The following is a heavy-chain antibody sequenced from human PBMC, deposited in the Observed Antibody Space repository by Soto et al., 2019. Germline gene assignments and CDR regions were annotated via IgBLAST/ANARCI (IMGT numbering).Heavy chain of an antibody. V-gene: IGHV1-46*04. CDR3: ARDKRDLRFLEWSYYFDY. J-gene: IGHJ4*02. D-gene: IGHD3-3*01. Sequence: ASVKVSCKASGYTFTSYYMHWVRQAPGQGLEWMGIINPSGGSTSYADSVKGRFTISRDNSKNTLYLQMNSLRAEDTAVYYCARDKRDLRFLEWSYYFDYWGQGTLVTVSS. CDR1: GYTFTSYY. CDR2: INPSGGST.